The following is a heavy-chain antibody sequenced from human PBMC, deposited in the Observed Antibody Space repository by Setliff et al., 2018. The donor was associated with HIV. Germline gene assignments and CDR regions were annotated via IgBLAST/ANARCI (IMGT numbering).Heavy chain of an antibody. D-gene: IGHD1-1*01. CDR2: LSSKGQA. CDR3: AREDGSNSHDTFEI. V-gene: IGHV4-39*07. CDR1: GGSISRSTHH. J-gene: IGHJ3*02. Sequence: SETLSLTCTVSGGSISRSTHHWAWIRQPPGKGLEWIGALSSKGQAYYNPSLKSRVAISIDSSKNLFSLRLDSLTAADTAIYYCAREDGSNSHDTFEIWGQGILVTVSS.